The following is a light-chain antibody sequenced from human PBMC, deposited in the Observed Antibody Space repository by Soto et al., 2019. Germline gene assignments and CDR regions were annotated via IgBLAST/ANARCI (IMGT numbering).Light chain of an antibody. CDR3: QQYGSSPPIT. Sequence: EIVLTQSPGTLSLSPGERATLSCGASQSFTSNYLAWYQQKPGQAPRLLIYGASTRATDVPDRFSGSGSGADFTLTISRLEPEDFAVYYCQQYGSSPPITFGQGTRLEIK. CDR2: GAS. J-gene: IGKJ5*01. CDR1: QSFTSNY. V-gene: IGKV3-20*01.